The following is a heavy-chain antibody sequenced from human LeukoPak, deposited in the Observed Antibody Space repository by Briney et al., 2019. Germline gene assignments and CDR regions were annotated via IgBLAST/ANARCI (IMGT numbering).Heavy chain of an antibody. J-gene: IGHJ4*02. CDR3: AKFTVTTGAFDY. V-gene: IGHV3-30*18. CDR2: ISYDGSNK. D-gene: IGHD4-17*01. CDR1: GFPFSSYG. Sequence: GGSLRLSCAASGFPFSSYGMHWGRQAPGKGLEGVAVISYDGSNKYYADSVKGRFTISRDNSKNTLYLQMNSLRAEDTAVYYCAKFTVTTGAFDYWGQGTLVTVSS.